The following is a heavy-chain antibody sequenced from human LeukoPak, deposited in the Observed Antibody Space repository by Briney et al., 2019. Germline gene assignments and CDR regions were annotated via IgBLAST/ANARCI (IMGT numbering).Heavy chain of an antibody. V-gene: IGHV3-30*04. CDR2: ISYDGSNK. D-gene: IGHD3-10*01. J-gene: IGHJ6*02. Sequence: GRSLRLSCAASGFTFSSYAMHWVRQAPGKWLEWVAVISYDGSNKYYADSVKGRFTISRDNSKNTLYLQMNSLRAEDTAAYYCARDRGSGSYNYYGMDVWGQGTTVTVSS. CDR1: GFTFSSYA. CDR3: ARDRGSGSYNYYGMDV.